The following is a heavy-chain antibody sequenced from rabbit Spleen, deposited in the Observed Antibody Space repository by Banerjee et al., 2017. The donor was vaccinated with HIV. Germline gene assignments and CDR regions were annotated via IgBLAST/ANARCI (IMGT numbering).Heavy chain of an antibody. V-gene: IGHV1S40*01. J-gene: IGHJ4*01. Sequence: QSLEESGGGLVQPEGSLALSCKASGFSFSSSDYICWVRQAPGKGLEWLSCIAGSSSGFTYSATWAKGRFTISKTSSTTVTLQMTSLTVADTATYFCARDLTDVIGWNFGWWGQGTLVTVS. CDR1: GFSFSSSDY. CDR3: ARDLTDVIGWNFGW. D-gene: IGHD1-1*01. CDR2: IAGSSSGFT.